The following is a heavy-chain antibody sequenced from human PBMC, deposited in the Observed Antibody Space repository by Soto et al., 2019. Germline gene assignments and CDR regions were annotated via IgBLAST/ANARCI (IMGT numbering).Heavy chain of an antibody. CDR2: IYHSGST. CDR1: GVSISSGVYS. V-gene: IGHV4-30-2*01. J-gene: IGHJ4*02. CDR3: ARGIQLGPITYYFDY. D-gene: IGHD5-18*01. Sequence: PSETLSLTCTVAGVSISSGVYSLSWLRPPPGKGLEWIGYIYHSGSTYYNPSLKSRVTISVDTYKNQFSLKLSPVTAADTAVYYCARGIQLGPITYYFDYWGQGTLVTVSS.